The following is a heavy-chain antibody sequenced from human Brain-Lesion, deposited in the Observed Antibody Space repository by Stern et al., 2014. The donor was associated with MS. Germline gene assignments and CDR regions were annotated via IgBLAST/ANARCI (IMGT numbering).Heavy chain of an antibody. J-gene: IGHJ6*02. Sequence: VQLVESGPGLVKPSQTLSLSCTVSGGSISSGGYYWSWIRQPAGKGLEWIGRIFNSGSTSYNPSLQSRVTISIDTSKNQFSLRLNSRTAADTAVYYCARGRVVPGFQYYATDVWGQGTTVIVSS. V-gene: IGHV4-61*02. CDR2: IFNSGST. CDR3: ARGRVVPGFQYYATDV. D-gene: IGHD2-2*01. CDR1: GGSISSGGYY.